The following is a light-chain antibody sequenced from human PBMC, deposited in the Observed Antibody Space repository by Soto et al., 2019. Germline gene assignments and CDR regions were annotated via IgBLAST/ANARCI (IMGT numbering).Light chain of an antibody. V-gene: IGLV2-8*01. CDR3: SSYAGSNRDV. CDR2: EVS. CDR1: SSDVGGYNY. J-gene: IGLJ1*01. Sequence: QSVLTQPPSASGSPGQSVTISCTGTSSDVGGYNYVSWYQQHPGKAPKLMIYEVSKRPSGVPDRFSGSKSGNTASLTVSGLQAEDEADYYCSSYAGSNRDVFGTGTKGTVL.